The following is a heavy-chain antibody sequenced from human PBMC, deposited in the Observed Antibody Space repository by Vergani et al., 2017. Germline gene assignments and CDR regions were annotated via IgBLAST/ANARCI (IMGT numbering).Heavy chain of an antibody. CDR1: GYTFTGYY. D-gene: IGHD6-6*01. CDR2: INPNSGGT. V-gene: IGHV1-2*04. Sequence: VQLVESGAEVKKPGASVKVSCKASGYTFTGYYMHWVRQAPGQGLEWMGWINPNSGGTNYAQKFQGWVTMTRDTSISTAYMELSRLRSDDTAVYYCARDRMVAPDRYSSSPGSGQGPWGQGTLVTVSS. CDR3: ARDRMVAPDRYSSSPGSGQGP. J-gene: IGHJ5*02.